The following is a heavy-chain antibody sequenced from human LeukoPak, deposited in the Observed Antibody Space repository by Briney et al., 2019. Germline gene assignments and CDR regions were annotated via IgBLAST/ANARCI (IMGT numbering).Heavy chain of an antibody. Sequence: PGRSLRLSCAASGFTFDDYAMYWVRQAPGKGLEWVSGISWNSVDIAYAASVKGRFTVSRDNAKSSLYLQMNNLRPEDTAFYYCAKVGPLKQWLIRFSWFDAWGQGTLVTVSS. D-gene: IGHD6-19*01. J-gene: IGHJ5*02. V-gene: IGHV3-9*01. CDR2: ISWNSVDI. CDR1: GFTFDDYA. CDR3: AKVGPLKQWLIRFSWFDA.